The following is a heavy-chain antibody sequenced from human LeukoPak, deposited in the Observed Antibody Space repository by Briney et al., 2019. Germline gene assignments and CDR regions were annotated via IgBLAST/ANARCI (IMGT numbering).Heavy chain of an antibody. J-gene: IGHJ4*02. V-gene: IGHV3-23*01. CDR2: ISSSGEST. D-gene: IGHD2/OR15-2a*01. CDR1: GFSFSSYA. Sequence: GGSLRLSCAASGFSFSSYAMIWVRQAPGKGLEWVSVISSSGESTYYADSLKGRFTISRDNSKNTLSLQMNSRRAEDTAIYYCAKGGAVVLSPFDYWGQGTLVTVSS. CDR3: AKGGAVVLSPFDY.